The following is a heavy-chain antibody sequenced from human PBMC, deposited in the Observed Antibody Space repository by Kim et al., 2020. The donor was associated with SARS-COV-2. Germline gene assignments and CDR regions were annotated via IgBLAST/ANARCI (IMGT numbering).Heavy chain of an antibody. CDR2: IYYSGST. CDR1: GGPISSYY. J-gene: IGHJ6*02. V-gene: IGHV4-59*01. D-gene: IGHD3-9*01. Sequence: SETLSLTCTVSGGPISSYYWSWIRQPPGKGLEWIGYIYYSGSTNYNPSLKSRVTISVDTSKNQFSLKLSSVTAADTAVYYCARTLTYYDILTGQDYYYYYGMDVWGQGTTVTVS. CDR3: ARTLTYYDILTGQDYYYYYGMDV.